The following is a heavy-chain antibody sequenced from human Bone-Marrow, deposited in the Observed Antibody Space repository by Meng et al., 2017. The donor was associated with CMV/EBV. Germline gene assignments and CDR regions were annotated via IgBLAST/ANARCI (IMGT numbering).Heavy chain of an antibody. CDR3: ARGYDSSY. CDR2: ISYDGSNK. D-gene: IGHD3-22*01. J-gene: IGHJ4*02. V-gene: IGHV3-30-3*01. Sequence: QLVAAGGGLVQLWRSLSISCEASGFTFSRYDMHWVRQAPGKGLEWVAVISYDGSNKYYADSVKGRFTISRDNSKNTLYLQMNSLRAEDTAVYYCARGYDSSYWGQGTLVTVSS. CDR1: GFTFSRYD.